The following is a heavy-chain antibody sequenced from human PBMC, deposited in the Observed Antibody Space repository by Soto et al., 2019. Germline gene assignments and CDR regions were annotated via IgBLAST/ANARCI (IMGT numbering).Heavy chain of an antibody. D-gene: IGHD5-18*01. V-gene: IGHV4-59*01. J-gene: IGHJ6*03. Sequence: SETLSLTCTVSGGSISGYYGNWIRQPPGKGLEWIGYVYNSGSTNDNPSFKTRVTISVDTSKNQFSLKLSSVTAADTAVYYCARGRREVSVVKVGGYSYGEYYYMDVWGKGTTVTVS. CDR2: VYNSGST. CDR1: GGSISGYY. CDR3: ARGRREVSVVKVGGYSYGEYYYMDV.